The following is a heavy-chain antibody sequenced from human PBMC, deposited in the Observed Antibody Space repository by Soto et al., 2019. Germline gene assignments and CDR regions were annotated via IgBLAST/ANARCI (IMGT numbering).Heavy chain of an antibody. D-gene: IGHD5-18*01. V-gene: IGHV3-30*04. CDR3: AKDRRVGYGYNLGFDC. J-gene: IGHJ4*02. CDR1: GFTFSHYF. CDR2: ISFDGGNK. Sequence: QEQLVESGGGVVQPGRSLRLSCAASGFTFSHYFMHWVRQAPGKGLQWVSSISFDGGNKYYIDSVKGRFSISRDNSKNXLYLEVDSLRDEDTAVCYCAKDRRVGYGYNLGFDCWGQGTLVTVSS.